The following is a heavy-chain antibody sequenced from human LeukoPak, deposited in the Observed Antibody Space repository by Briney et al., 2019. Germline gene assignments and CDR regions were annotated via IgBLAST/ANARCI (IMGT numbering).Heavy chain of an antibody. CDR3: AREDGDYSYYFDY. J-gene: IGHJ4*02. CDR1: GGSISSYY. V-gene: IGHV4-59*01. CDR2: IYYSGST. Sequence: SETLSLTCTVSGGSISSYYWSWIRQPPGKGLEWIGYIYYSGSTNYNPSLKSRVTISVDTSKNQFSLKLSSVTAADTAVYYCAREDGDYSYYFDYWGQGTLVTVSP. D-gene: IGHD4-17*01.